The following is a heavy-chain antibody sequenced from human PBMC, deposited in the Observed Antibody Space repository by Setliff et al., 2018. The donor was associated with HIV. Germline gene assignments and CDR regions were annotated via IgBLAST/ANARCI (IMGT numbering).Heavy chain of an antibody. CDR1: GYTFTSYD. J-gene: IGHJ4*02. D-gene: IGHD3-22*01. CDR3: AKGSGFYDY. Sequence: GASVKVSCKASGYTFTSYDISWVRQAPGQGLEWMGWMSTYNGNTNYAQKVQGRVTMTTDTSTSTAYMELRSLRSEDTAVYYCAKGSGFYDYWGQGTLVTVSS. V-gene: IGHV1-18*01. CDR2: MSTYNGNT.